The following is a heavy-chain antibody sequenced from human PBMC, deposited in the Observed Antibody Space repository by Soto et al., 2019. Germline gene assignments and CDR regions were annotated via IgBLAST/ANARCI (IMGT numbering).Heavy chain of an antibody. CDR3: ARPAILTGYRYYFDY. D-gene: IGHD3-9*01. CDR2: IIPIFGTA. V-gene: IGHV1-69*13. CDR1: GGTFSSYA. J-gene: IGHJ4*02. Sequence: SVKVSCKASGGTFSSYAISWVRQAPGQGLEWMGGIIPIFGTANYAQKFQGRVTITADESTSTAYMELSSLRSEDTAVYYCARPAILTGYRYYFDYWGQGTLVTVSS.